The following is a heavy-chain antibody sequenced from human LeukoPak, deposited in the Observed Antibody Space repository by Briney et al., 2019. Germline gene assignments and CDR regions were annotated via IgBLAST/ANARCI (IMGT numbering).Heavy chain of an antibody. CDR3: ARENWDLVAVPMDV. CDR1: GFSFSTSS. J-gene: IGHJ6*04. V-gene: IGHV3-48*01. D-gene: IGHD1-26*01. CDR2: ISSSSSAI. Sequence: PGGSLRLPCAASGFSFSTSSMNWVRQAPGKGLEWISYISSSSSAIYYGDSVKGRFAISRDNAKNSLYLQMNSLRAEDTAIYYCARENWDLVAVPMDVWGKGTTVIVSS.